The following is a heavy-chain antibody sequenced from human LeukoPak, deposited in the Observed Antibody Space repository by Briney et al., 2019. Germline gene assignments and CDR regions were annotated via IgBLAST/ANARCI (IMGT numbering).Heavy chain of an antibody. Sequence: GGSLRLSCAASGFTFSRYGMQWVRQAPGKGLEWVAVIFYDGSNKYYADSVKGRFTISRDNSKNTLYLQMNSLRAEDTAVYYCARELYRLPFTYHYYGMDVWGQGTTVTVSS. D-gene: IGHD3-3*01. CDR1: GFTFSRYG. V-gene: IGHV3-33*01. CDR2: IFYDGSNK. CDR3: ARELYRLPFTYHYYGMDV. J-gene: IGHJ6*02.